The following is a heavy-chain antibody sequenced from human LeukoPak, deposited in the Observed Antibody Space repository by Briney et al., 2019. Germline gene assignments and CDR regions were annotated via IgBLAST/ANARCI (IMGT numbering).Heavy chain of an antibody. D-gene: IGHD1-1*01. CDR1: GLTFSNYW. V-gene: IGHV3-7*01. CDR3: ARDYWRSIDH. CDR2: VNEDGSAK. Sequence: GGSLRLSCVVSGLTFSNYWMTWVRQAPGKGLESVAIVNEDGSAKYYLDSVKGRFTISRDNARNSLYLEMNSLRAEDTAVYYCARDYWRSIDHWGQGTLVTVSS. J-gene: IGHJ4*02.